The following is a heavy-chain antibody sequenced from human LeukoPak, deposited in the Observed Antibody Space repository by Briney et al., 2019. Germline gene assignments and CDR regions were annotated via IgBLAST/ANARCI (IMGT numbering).Heavy chain of an antibody. CDR3: ARGYFDWLLSYFDY. CDR2: ISYDGSNK. Sequence: GGSLRLSCAASGFTFSSYAMHWVRQAPSKGLEWVAVISYDGSNKYYADSVKGRFTISRDNSKNTLYLQMNSLRAEDTAVYYCARGYFDWLLSYFDYWGQGTLVTVSS. V-gene: IGHV3-30-3*01. CDR1: GFTFSSYA. J-gene: IGHJ4*02. D-gene: IGHD3-9*01.